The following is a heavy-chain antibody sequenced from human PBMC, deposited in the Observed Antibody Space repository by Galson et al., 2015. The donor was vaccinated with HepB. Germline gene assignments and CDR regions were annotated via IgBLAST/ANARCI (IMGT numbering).Heavy chain of an antibody. D-gene: IGHD2-2*02. CDR2: IIPIFGTA. Sequence: SVKVSCKASGGTFSSYAISWVRQAPGQGLEWMGGIIPIFGTANYAQKFQGRVTITADESTSTAYMELSSLRSEDTAVYYCASGSPRTVGYCSSTSCYTGDYYYYMDVWGKGTTVTVSS. J-gene: IGHJ6*03. CDR3: ASGSPRTVGYCSSTSCYTGDYYYYMDV. V-gene: IGHV1-69*13. CDR1: GGTFSSYA.